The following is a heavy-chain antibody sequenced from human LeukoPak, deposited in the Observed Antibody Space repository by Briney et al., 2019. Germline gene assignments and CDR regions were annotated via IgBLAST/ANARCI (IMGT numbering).Heavy chain of an antibody. CDR3: TTADYYDSSGYYYNYYGMDV. V-gene: IGHV3-15*07. J-gene: IGHJ6*02. CDR2: IKSKTDGGTT. D-gene: IGHD3-22*01. Sequence: GGSLRLSCAASGFTFSNAWMNWVRQAPGKGLEWVGRIKSKTDGGTTDYAAPVKGRFTISRDDSKNTLYLQMNSLKTEDTAVYYCTTADYYDSSGYYYNYYGMDVWGQGTTVTVSS. CDR1: GFTFSNAW.